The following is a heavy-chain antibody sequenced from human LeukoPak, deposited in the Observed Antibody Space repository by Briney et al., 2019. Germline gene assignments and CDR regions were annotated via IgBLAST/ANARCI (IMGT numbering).Heavy chain of an antibody. Sequence: GGSLRLSCEGSGFTFSSYAMSWVRQAPGKGLEWVAVISYDGSNKYYADSVKGRFTIFKDTSKNTLYLQMNSLRTEDTAVYYCARDWWLPNYWGQGTLVTVSS. CDR1: GFTFSSYA. V-gene: IGHV3-30*03. CDR3: ARDWWLPNY. D-gene: IGHD5-12*01. J-gene: IGHJ4*02. CDR2: ISYDGSNK.